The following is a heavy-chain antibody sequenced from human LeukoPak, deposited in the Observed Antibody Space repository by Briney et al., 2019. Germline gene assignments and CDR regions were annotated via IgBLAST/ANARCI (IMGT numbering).Heavy chain of an antibody. CDR1: GGSVSDYY. D-gene: IGHD6-6*01. J-gene: IGHJ4*02. CDR3: ARGGGEIAARDY. V-gene: IGHV4-59*08. CDR2: IYYTGST. Sequence: SETLSLTCTVSGGSVSDYYWSWIRQSPGKGLEWIGYIYYTGSTSYNPSLRSRVTMSADTSKNQFSLKLSSVTAADTAVYYCARGGGEIAARDYWGQGTLVTVSS.